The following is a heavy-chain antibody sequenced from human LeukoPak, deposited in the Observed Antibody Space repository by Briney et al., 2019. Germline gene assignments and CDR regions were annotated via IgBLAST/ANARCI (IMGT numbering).Heavy chain of an antibody. J-gene: IGHJ3*02. CDR2: ISDSGGRT. D-gene: IGHD2-15*01. V-gene: IGHV3-23*01. CDR1: GFTFTSCG. Sequence: PGGSLRLSCAASGFTFTSCGMTWVRQAPGKGLEWVSSISDSGGRTYYTDSVKGRFTISRDTAKNTLYLQMDSLRAEDTAVYYCARATLNTRNAFDIWGQGTMVTVSS. CDR3: ARATLNTRNAFDI.